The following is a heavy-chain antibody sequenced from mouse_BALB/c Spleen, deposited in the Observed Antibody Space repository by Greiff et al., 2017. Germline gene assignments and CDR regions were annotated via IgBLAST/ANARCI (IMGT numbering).Heavy chain of an antibody. D-gene: IGHD2-10*02. CDR2: INPSTGYT. Sequence: VQLQQSGAELAKPGASVKMSCKASGYTFTSYWMHWVKQRPGQGLEWIGYINPSTGYTEYNQKFKGKATLTADKSSSTAYMELRSLTSEDSAVYYCTSSYGNSFAYWGQGTLVTVSA. CDR1: GYTFTSYW. J-gene: IGHJ3*01. CDR3: TSSYGNSFAY. V-gene: IGHV1-7*01.